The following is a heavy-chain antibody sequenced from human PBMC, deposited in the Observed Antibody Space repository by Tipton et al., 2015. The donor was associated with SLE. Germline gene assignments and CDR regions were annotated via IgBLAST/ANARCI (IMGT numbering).Heavy chain of an antibody. J-gene: IGHJ6*02. Sequence: TLSLTCTVSGGSISSHYWSWIRQPPGKGLEWIGYIYYSGSTNYNPPLKSRVTLSVDTSKNQVSLKLSPVTAADTAVDYCAGGDYYYYGMDVGGQGTTVTVSS. V-gene: IGHV4-59*11. D-gene: IGHD6-25*01. CDR2: IYYSGST. CDR1: GGSISSHY. CDR3: AGGDYYYYGMDV.